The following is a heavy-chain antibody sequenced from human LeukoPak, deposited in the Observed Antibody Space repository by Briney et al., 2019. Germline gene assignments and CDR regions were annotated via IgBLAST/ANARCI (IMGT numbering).Heavy chain of an antibody. CDR1: GYSFTSYA. Sequence: GASVKVSCKASGYSFTSYAINWVRQAPGQGLEWMGWISAYNGNTEYSQKVQGRVTMTTDASTSTAYMELVSLTSVDTAVYYCARDPLRSSWSTYNNAMDVWGQGTTVTVS. CDR3: ARDPLRSSWSTYNNAMDV. J-gene: IGHJ6*02. V-gene: IGHV1-18*04. D-gene: IGHD6-13*01. CDR2: ISAYNGNT.